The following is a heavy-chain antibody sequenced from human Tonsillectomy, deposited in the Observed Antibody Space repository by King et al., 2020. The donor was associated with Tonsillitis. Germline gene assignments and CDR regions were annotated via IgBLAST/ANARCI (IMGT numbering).Heavy chain of an antibody. CDR2: IRYDGSNK. CDR1: GFTFSSYG. D-gene: IGHD4-23*01. CDR3: AKDGSFGVISMITVVTQHYFDY. V-gene: IGHV3-30*02. Sequence: QLVQSGGGLVQPGGSLRLSCAASGFTFSSYGMHWVRQAPGKGLEWVAFIRYDGSNKYYADSVTGRFTISRDNSKNTLYLQMNSLRAEDTAVYYCAKDGSFGVISMITVVTQHYFDYWGQGTLVTVSS. J-gene: IGHJ4*02.